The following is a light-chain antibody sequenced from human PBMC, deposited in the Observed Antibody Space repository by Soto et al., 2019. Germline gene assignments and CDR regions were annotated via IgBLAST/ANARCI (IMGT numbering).Light chain of an antibody. CDR3: QHYDNLPFT. V-gene: IGKV1-33*01. CDR1: QDISNY. J-gene: IGKJ5*01. CDR2: DAS. Sequence: DIPMTQSPSSLSASVGDRVTITCQASQDISNYLNWYQQKPGKAPKLLIYDASNLETGVPSRFSGSGSGTDFTFTISSLQPEDIATYYCQHYDNLPFTFGQGTRLEMK.